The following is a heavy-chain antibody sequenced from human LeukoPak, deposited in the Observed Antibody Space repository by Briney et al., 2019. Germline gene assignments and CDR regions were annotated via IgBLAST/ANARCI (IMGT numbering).Heavy chain of an antibody. CDR1: SASLSGYY. CDR2: INHSGST. CDR3: ARGRVAATSVTSY. D-gene: IGHD2-15*01. Sequence: SETLSLTCAVYSASLSGYYWSWIRQPPGKGLEWIGEINHSGSTNYNPSLKSRVTISVDTSMNHFSLRLSSVTAADTAVYYCARGRVAATSVTSYWGQGTLVTVSS. J-gene: IGHJ4*02. V-gene: IGHV4-34*01.